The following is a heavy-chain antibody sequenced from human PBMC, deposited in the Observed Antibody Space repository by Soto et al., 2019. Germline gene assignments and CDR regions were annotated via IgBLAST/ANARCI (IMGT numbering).Heavy chain of an antibody. V-gene: IGHV3-9*01. CDR2: INWNSGTM. CDR1: GFTFDDYG. J-gene: IGHJ6*02. Sequence: GGSLRLSCAASGFTFDDYGMHWVRQAPGKGLEWVSGINWNSGTMVYRDYVKGRITNSRDNARSTLYLQMNNLRAEDTVLYYCAKGRSYYYYYGVDVWGQGTTVTVSS. CDR3: AKGRSYYYYYGVDV.